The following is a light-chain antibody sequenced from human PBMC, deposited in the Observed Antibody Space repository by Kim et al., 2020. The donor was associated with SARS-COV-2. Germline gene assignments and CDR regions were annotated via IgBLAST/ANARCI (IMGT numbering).Light chain of an antibody. J-gene: IGLJ2*01. Sequence: VSPGQTASINCAGDKLGDKYACWYQQKPGQSPVLVIYQDSKRPSGIPERFSGSNSGNTATLTISGTQAMDEADYYCQAWESSTVVFGGGTQLTVL. CDR3: QAWESSTVV. V-gene: IGLV3-1*01. CDR2: QDS. CDR1: KLGDKY.